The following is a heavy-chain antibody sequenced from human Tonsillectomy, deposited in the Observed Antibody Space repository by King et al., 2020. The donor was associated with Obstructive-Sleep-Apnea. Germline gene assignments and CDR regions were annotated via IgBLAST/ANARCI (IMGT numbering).Heavy chain of an antibody. J-gene: IGHJ4*02. CDR2: IYYNGNT. CDR1: GGSVSSGSYY. CDR3: ARSRIAVAGTWSSEQKDY. D-gene: IGHD6-19*01. Sequence: QLQESGPGLVKPSETLSLTCTVSGGSVSSGSYYWSWIRQPPGKGLEWIGYIYYNGNTNYKPSLKSRVTISVDTSKNQISLKLSSVTAADTAVYYCARSRIAVAGTWSSEQKDYWGQGTLVTVSS. V-gene: IGHV4-61*01.